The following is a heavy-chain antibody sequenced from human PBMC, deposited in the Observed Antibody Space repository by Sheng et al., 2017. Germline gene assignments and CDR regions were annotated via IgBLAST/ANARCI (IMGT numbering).Heavy chain of an antibody. CDR3: SRHHTYKAFDI. J-gene: IGHJ3*02. CDR2: INPNSGDT. CDR1: GYTFTGYY. Sequence: QVQLVQSGAEVKEPGASLKVSCKTSGYTFTGYYMHWVRQAPGQGLEWMGWINPNSGDTNYAQKFQGRVTMTRDTSITTIYMDLSSLRSDDTAVYFCSRHHTYKAFDIWGQGTMVTVSS. V-gene: IGHV1-2*02. D-gene: IGHD3-10*01.